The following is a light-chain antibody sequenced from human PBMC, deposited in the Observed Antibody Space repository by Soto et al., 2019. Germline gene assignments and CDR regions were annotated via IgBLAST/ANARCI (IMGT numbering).Light chain of an antibody. CDR3: QQRFNWPPT. CDR1: QSVSSS. J-gene: IGKJ1*01. V-gene: IGKV3-11*01. CDR2: GAS. Sequence: EIVMTQSPATLSVSPGERATLSCRTSQSVSSSLAWYQQKPGQAPSLLIYGASNRATGIPARFSGSGSGTDFTLTISSLEPEDFALYYCQQRFNWPPTFGQGTKVDI.